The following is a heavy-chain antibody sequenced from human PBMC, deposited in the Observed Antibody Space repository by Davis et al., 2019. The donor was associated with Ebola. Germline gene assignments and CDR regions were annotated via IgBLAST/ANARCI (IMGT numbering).Heavy chain of an antibody. CDR1: GFSSTNSA. V-gene: IGHV1-58*01. CDR3: AAEDYNDGTCCSFDY. J-gene: IGHJ4*02. D-gene: IGHD3-22*01. Sequence: SVKVSCKTSGFSSTNSAVQWVRQAPGERLEWIGWVIVASGNTKYTQNLQGRLIITSDTSTGTAYMELSRLTTEDTAVYYCAAEDYNDGTCCSFDYWGQGTLVTVSS. CDR2: VIVASGNT.